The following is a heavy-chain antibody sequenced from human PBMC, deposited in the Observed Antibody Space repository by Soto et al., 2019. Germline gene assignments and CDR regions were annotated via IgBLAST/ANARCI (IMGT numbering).Heavy chain of an antibody. CDR3: AKLLRTTGLWAFDY. J-gene: IGHJ4*02. V-gene: IGHV3-30*18. CDR2: ISYDGRNK. Sequence: QVLLVESGGGVVQPGRSLSLSCAASGFTFSTYGMHWVRQAPGKGLEWVANISYDGRNKFYADSVKGRFTISRDNSKNTLYLEVNSLRAEDTAVYYCAKLLRTTGLWAFDYWGQGTLVSVSS. D-gene: IGHD2-21*01. CDR1: GFTFSTYG.